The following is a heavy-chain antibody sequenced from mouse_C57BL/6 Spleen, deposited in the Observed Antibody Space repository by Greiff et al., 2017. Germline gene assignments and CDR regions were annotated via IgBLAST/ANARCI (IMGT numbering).Heavy chain of an antibody. J-gene: IGHJ4*01. V-gene: IGHV2-6*03. CDR3: ARGGGAYYAMDY. CDR1: GFSFTSYG. CDR2: IWSDGST. Sequence: QVQLKESGPGLVAPSQSLSITCTVSGFSFTSYGVHWVRQPPGKGLEWLVVIWSDGSTTYNSALKSRRSISKDNSKSQVFLKMKSLQTDDTAMYYCARGGGAYYAMDYWGQGTSVTVCS.